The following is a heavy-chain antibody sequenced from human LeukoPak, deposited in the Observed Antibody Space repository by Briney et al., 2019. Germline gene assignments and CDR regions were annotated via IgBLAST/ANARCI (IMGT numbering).Heavy chain of an antibody. Sequence: GRSLRLSCAASGFTFSSYGMHWVRQAPGKGLEWVAVIWYDGSNKYYADSVKGRFTISRDNSKNTLYLQMNSLRAEDTAVYYCARGTGDGYNFGYWGQGTLVTVSS. J-gene: IGHJ4*02. D-gene: IGHD5-24*01. CDR1: GFTFSSYG. CDR2: IWYDGSNK. CDR3: ARGTGDGYNFGY. V-gene: IGHV3-33*01.